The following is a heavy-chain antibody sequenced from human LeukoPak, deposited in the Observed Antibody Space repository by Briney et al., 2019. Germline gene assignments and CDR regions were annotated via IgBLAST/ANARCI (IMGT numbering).Heavy chain of an antibody. V-gene: IGHV3-53*01. CDR1: GFTVSSNY. Sequence: GGSLRLSCAASGFTVSSNYMTWVRQAPGQGLEWVSVIYFGGTTYYADSVKGRFTISRDNSKNTVYLQMNSLRVEDTAVYYCARDCSSTSCYESDEPYYYGMDVWGQGTTVTVSS. CDR3: ARDCSSTSCYESDEPYYYGMDV. J-gene: IGHJ6*02. CDR2: IYFGGTT. D-gene: IGHD2-2*01.